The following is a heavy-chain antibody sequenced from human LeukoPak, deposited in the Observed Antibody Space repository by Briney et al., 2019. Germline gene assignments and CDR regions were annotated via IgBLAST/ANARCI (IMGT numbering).Heavy chain of an antibody. Sequence: PGGSLRLSCAASGFISSDHYMDWVRQAPGKGLEWVAVIWYDGSNKYYADSVKGRFTISRDNSKNTLYLQMNSLRAEDTAVYYCARDISTYDSSGYPDYWGQGTLVTVSS. CDR1: GFISSDHY. CDR2: IWYDGSNK. D-gene: IGHD3-22*01. CDR3: ARDISTYDSSGYPDY. V-gene: IGHV3-33*08. J-gene: IGHJ4*02.